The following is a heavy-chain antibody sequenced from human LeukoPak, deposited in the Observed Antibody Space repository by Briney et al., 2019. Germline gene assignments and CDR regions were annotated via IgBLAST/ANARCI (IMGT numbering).Heavy chain of an antibody. CDR1: GYTFTSYA. CDR3: ARVLDIVVVPAAMRNNWFDP. J-gene: IGHJ5*02. V-gene: IGHV7-4-1*02. Sequence: ASVKVSRKASGYTFTSYAMNWVRQAPGQGLEWMGWINTNTGNPTYAQGFTGRFVFSLDTSVSTAYLQISSLKAEDTAVYYCARVLDIVVVPAAMRNNWFDPWGQGTLVTVSS. D-gene: IGHD2-2*01. CDR2: INTNTGNP.